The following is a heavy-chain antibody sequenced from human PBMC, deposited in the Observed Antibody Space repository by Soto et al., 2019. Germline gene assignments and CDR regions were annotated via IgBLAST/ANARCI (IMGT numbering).Heavy chain of an antibody. Sequence: QVQLVQSGAEVKKPGSSVKVSCKASGGTFSSYAISWVRQAPGQGLEWMGGIIPIFGTANYAQKFQGRVTITADESTSTAYMELSSLRSEDTAVFYCARDIIRAAAGILMYQRANYGMDVWGQGTTVTVSS. V-gene: IGHV1-69*01. D-gene: IGHD6-13*01. CDR1: GGTFSSYA. J-gene: IGHJ6*02. CDR2: IIPIFGTA. CDR3: ARDIIRAAAGILMYQRANYGMDV.